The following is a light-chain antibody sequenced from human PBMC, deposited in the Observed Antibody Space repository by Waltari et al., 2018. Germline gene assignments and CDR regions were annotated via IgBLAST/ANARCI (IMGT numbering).Light chain of an antibody. Sequence: AIQMTQSPSSLSPSVGDRFTITCRASQGIRNDLGWYQQKPGQAPKFLIYAASSLQSGVPSSFSGSGSCTDFTLTISSLQPEDFATYYCLQDYSYPYTFGQGTKLEIK. CDR3: LQDYSYPYT. CDR1: QGIRND. J-gene: IGKJ2*01. V-gene: IGKV1-6*01. CDR2: AAS.